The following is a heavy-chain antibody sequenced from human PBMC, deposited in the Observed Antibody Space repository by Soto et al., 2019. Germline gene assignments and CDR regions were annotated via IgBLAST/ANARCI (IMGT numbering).Heavy chain of an antibody. Sequence: PXGSLRLTCAASGFTFSNDCMNWVRQAPGKGLEWIGRIKKRGDGGTADHATPVKGRFTISRDDSKNTLYLQMNRLKTEDTAVYSCTTVNHYISDSRGHCDWGHGTLVTVSS. CDR2: IKKRGDGGTA. CDR3: TTVNHYISDSRGHCD. CDR1: GFTFSNDC. D-gene: IGHD3-22*01. V-gene: IGHV3-15*01. J-gene: IGHJ4*01.